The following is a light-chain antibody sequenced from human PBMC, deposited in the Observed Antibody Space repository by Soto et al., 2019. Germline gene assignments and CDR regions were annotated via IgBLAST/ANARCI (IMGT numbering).Light chain of an antibody. V-gene: IGKV1-5*01. J-gene: IGKJ1*01. CDR3: QQYNSYPWT. Sequence: DIQMTQSPSTLSASVGDRVIIACRASQTIGTSLAWYQQKPGKAPKFLIYDASSLESGVPSRFSGSGSGTEFTLTISSLQPDDFATYYCQQYNSYPWTFGQGTKVDIK. CDR2: DAS. CDR1: QTIGTS.